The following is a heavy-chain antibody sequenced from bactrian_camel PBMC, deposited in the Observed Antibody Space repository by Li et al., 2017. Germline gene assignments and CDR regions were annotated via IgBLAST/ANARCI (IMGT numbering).Heavy chain of an antibody. Sequence: VQLVESGGGSVQAGESLRLTCTADSGFTYDSTCMGWFRQAPGKEREGVACICTGGGTTYQSDSVKDRFTISQENAKNTVYLQMNSAKPEDTGMYICAADKRYGGTHPLARDFRYWGQGTQVTVS. D-gene: IGHD6*01. CDR3: AADKRYGGTHPLARDFRY. CDR1: GFTYDSTC. CDR2: ICTGGGTT. V-gene: IGHV3S63*01. J-gene: IGHJ6*01.